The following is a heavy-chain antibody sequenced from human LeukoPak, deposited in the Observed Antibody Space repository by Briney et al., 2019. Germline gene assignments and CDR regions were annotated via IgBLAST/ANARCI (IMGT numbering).Heavy chain of an antibody. D-gene: IGHD3-9*01. J-gene: IGHJ3*02. CDR3: ARRTYYDILTGRENAFDI. V-gene: IGHV4-59*01. Sequence: SETLSLTCTVSGGSISSYYWSWIRQPPGKGLEWIGYIYYSGSTNYNPSLKSRVTISVDTSKNQFSLKLSSVTAADTAVYYCARRTYYDILTGRENAFDIWGQGTTVTVSS. CDR1: GGSISSYY. CDR2: IYYSGST.